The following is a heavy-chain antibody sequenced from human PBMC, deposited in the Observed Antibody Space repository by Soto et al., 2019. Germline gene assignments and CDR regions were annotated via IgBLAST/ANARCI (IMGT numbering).Heavy chain of an antibody. Sequence: AXSVKVSCKASGYTFTSYDINWVRQATGQGLEWMGWMNPNSGNTGYAQKFQGRVTMTRNTSISTAYMELSSLRSEDTAVYYCARVGILRFLEWLPPYYYYYGMGVWGQGTTVTVSS. D-gene: IGHD3-3*01. CDR2: MNPNSGNT. J-gene: IGHJ6*02. CDR1: GYTFTSYD. V-gene: IGHV1-8*01. CDR3: ARVGILRFLEWLPPYYYYYGMGV.